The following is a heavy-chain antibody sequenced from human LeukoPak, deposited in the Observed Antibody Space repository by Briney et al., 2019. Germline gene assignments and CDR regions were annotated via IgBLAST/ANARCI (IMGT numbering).Heavy chain of an antibody. CDR3: ARDKIVVVPAAIFAYYYYMDV. CDR1: GYTFTSYS. J-gene: IGHJ6*03. Sequence: ASVKVSCKASGYTFTSYSISWVRQAPGQGLEWMGWISAYNGNTNYAQKLQGRVTMTTDTSTSTVYMELRSLRSDDTAVYYCARDKIVVVPAAIFAYYYYMDVWGKGTTVTVSS. D-gene: IGHD2-2*01. V-gene: IGHV1-18*01. CDR2: ISAYNGNT.